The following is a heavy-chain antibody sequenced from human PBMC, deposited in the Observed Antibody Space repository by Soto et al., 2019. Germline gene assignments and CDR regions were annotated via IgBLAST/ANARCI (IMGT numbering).Heavy chain of an antibody. V-gene: IGHV4-30-4*01. Sequence: SETLSLTCTVSGSSISSADYYWTWIRQSPVKGLEWIGYIYYSGGTYYTPSLKSRMTISLDTSKNQFSLKLTSVTAADTAIYYCARAFDDNGGYYNGYFFDSWGQGAQVTVCS. CDR1: GSSISSADYY. CDR3: ARAFDDNGGYYNGYFFDS. J-gene: IGHJ4*02. CDR2: IYYSGGT. D-gene: IGHD3-22*01.